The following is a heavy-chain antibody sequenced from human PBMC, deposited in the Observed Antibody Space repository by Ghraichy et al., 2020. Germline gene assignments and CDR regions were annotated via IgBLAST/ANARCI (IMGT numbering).Heavy chain of an antibody. CDR1: GGSISSYY. V-gene: IGHV4-59*01. CDR2: IYYSGST. J-gene: IGHJ6*02. CDR3: ARVLSSSWPPYYYYGMDV. Sequence: SETLSLTCTVSGGSISSYYWSWIRQPPGKGLEWIGYIYYSGSTNYNPSLKSRVTISVDTSKNQFSLKLSSVTAADTAVYYCARVLSSSWPPYYYYGMDVWGQGTTVTVSS. D-gene: IGHD6-13*01.